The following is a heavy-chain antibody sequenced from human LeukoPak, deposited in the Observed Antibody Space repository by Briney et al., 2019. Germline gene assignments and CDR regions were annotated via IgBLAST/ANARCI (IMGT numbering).Heavy chain of an antibody. CDR3: ARDAGSHHDAFDI. J-gene: IGHJ3*02. D-gene: IGHD2-15*01. CDR2: IYYSGST. CDR1: GGSISSGDYY. V-gene: IGHV4-30-4*01. Sequence: SQTLSLTCTVSGGSISSGDYYWSWIRQPPGKGLEWIGYIYYSGSTYYNPSLKSRVTISVDTSKNQFSLKLSSVTAADTAVHYCARDAGSHHDAFDIWGQGTMVTVSS.